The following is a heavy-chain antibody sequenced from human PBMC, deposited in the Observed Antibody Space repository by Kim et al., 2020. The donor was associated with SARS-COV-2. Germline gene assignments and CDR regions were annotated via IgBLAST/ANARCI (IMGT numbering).Heavy chain of an antibody. CDR1: GLTFSTYG. CDR3: ATDAHLDYNFWSGFRAGGLFDY. V-gene: IGHV3-33*01. J-gene: IGHJ4*02. D-gene: IGHD3-3*01. Sequence: GGSLRLSCAASGLTFSTYGMHWVRQAPGKGLEWVAVIWYDGSHTSYADSVKGRFTVSRDNSKNTLYLQMNSLRVEDTAIYYCATDAHLDYNFWSGFRAGGLFDYWGQGTLVTVSS. CDR2: IWYDGSHT.